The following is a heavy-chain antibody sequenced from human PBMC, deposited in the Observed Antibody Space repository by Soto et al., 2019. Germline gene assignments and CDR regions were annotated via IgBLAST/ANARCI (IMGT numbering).Heavy chain of an antibody. J-gene: IGHJ6*02. CDR2: INHSGTT. D-gene: IGHD6-25*01. CDR3: ARGRGYVYGSNFYGLDV. V-gene: IGHV4-34*01. Sequence: PSETLSLTCGVYRGSFSGFYWSWVRQTPGGGLEWIGEINHSGTTNYNPSFQNRVTISVDKSTNNFSLKMTSVTAAGAAVYYCARGRGYVYGSNFYGLDVWGQGTTVTVSS. CDR1: RGSFSGFY.